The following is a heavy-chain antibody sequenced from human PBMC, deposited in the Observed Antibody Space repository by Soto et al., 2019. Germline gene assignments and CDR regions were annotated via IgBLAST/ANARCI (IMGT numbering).Heavy chain of an antibody. Sequence: ASLKVSCKASGYPFTSYYIHWVRQAPGQGLEWMGIINPSGGSTSYAQKFQGRVTMTRDTSTSTVYMELSSLRSEDTAVYYCARVELLWFGENYYGMDVWGQGTTVTVSS. J-gene: IGHJ6*02. CDR3: ARVELLWFGENYYGMDV. V-gene: IGHV1-46*01. CDR1: GYPFTSYY. CDR2: INPSGGST. D-gene: IGHD3-10*01.